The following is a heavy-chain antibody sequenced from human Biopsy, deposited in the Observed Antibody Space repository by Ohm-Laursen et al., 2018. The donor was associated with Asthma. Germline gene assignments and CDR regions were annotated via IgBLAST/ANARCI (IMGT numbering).Heavy chain of an antibody. J-gene: IGHJ2*01. D-gene: IGHD6-6*01. Sequence: GTLSLTWIVSGDAMSTSGSYWGWIRQSPGKGLEWIGSIYYSGRTYYNPSLESRVTISADTSKNHFSLKVTSVTAADTAVYYCARAVSSSSYWYFDLWGRGDLVAVSS. CDR2: IYYSGRT. V-gene: IGHV4-39*02. CDR1: GDAMSTSGSY. CDR3: ARAVSSSSYWYFDL.